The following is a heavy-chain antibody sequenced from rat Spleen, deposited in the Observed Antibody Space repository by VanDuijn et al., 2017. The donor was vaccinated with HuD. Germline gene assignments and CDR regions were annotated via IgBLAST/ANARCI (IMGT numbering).Heavy chain of an antibody. J-gene: IGHJ2*01. V-gene: IGHV5-29*01. CDR2: ISSDGRRN. D-gene: IGHD1-1*01. CDR1: GFTFSDYY. Sequence: EVRLVESDGGLVQPGGSLKLSCAASGFTFSDYYMAWVRQAPTKGLEWVATISSDGRRNYYRDSVKGRFTISRDNAKSSLYLQMDSLRSADTATYYCARENYYSGDYWGQGVTVTVSS. CDR3: ARENYYSGDY.